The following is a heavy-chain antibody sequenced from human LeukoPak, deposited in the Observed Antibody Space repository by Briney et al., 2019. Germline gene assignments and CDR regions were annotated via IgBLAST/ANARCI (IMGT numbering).Heavy chain of an antibody. V-gene: IGHV4-34*01. Sequence: SETLSLTCAVYGGSFSGYYWGWIRQPPGKGLEWNGEINHSGSNNYNPSLKSRVTISVDTYKNQFSLKLSSVTAADTAVYYCARGRADSSGYPFDYWGQGTLVTVSS. D-gene: IGHD3-22*01. J-gene: IGHJ4*02. CDR1: GGSFSGYY. CDR3: ARGRADSSGYPFDY. CDR2: INHSGSN.